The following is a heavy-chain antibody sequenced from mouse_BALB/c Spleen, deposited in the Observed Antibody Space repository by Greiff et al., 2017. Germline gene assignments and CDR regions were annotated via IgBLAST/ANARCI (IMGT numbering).Heavy chain of an antibody. CDR1: GFTFSSYA. Sequence: EVQLVESGGGLVKPGGSLKLSCAASGFTFSSYAMSWVRQTPEKRLEWVASISSGGSTYYPDSVKGRFTISRDNARNILYLQMSSLRSEDTAMYYCARRVPLLPYFDYWGQGTTLTVSA. CDR2: ISSGGST. J-gene: IGHJ2*01. V-gene: IGHV5-6-5*01. CDR3: ARRVPLLPYFDY. D-gene: IGHD5-5*01.